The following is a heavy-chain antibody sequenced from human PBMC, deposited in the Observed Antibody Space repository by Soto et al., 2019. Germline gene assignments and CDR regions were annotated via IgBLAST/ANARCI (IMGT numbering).Heavy chain of an antibody. CDR2: ISGSGGST. V-gene: IGHV3-23*01. Sequence: GGSLRLSCAASGFTFSSYAMSWVRQAPGKGLEWVSAISGSGGSTYYADSVKGRFTISRDNSKNTLYLQMNSLRAEDTAVYYCTGTISGYSSGWYVDYWGQGTLVTVSS. CDR3: TGTISGYSSGWYVDY. D-gene: IGHD6-19*01. CDR1: GFTFSSYA. J-gene: IGHJ4*02.